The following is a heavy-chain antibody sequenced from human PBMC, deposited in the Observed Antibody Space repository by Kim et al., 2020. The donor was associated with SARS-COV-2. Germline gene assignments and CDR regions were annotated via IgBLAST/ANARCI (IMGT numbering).Heavy chain of an antibody. CDR3: ASWGRRHSSGWYDWYFDL. D-gene: IGHD6-19*01. Sequence: GGSLRLSCAASGFTFSDYYMSWIRQAPGKGLEWVSYISSSSSYTNYADSVKGRFTISRDNAKNSLYLQMNSLRAEDTAVYYCASWGRRHSSGWYDWYFDLWGRGTLVTVSS. V-gene: IGHV3-11*06. J-gene: IGHJ2*01. CDR2: ISSSSSYT. CDR1: GFTFSDYY.